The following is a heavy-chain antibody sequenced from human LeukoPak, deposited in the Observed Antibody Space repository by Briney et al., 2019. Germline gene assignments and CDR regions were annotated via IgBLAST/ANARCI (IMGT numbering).Heavy chain of an antibody. CDR1: GFTFSSNG. CDR3: ARPYYSNYYYYGMDV. V-gene: IGHV3-33*01. CDR2: IWYDGSNK. J-gene: IGHJ6*02. D-gene: IGHD4-11*01. Sequence: PGGSLRLSCAASGFTFSSNGMHWVRQAPGKGLEWVGVIWYDGSNKYYADSVKGRFTISGDNSKNTLYLQMNSLRAEDTAVYYCARPYYSNYYYYGMDVWGQGTTVTVSS.